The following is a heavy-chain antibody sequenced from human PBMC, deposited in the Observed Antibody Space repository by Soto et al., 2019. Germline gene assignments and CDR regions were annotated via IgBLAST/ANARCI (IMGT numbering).Heavy chain of an antibody. CDR3: AREISNYDAKYFDY. CDR1: GFTFSSYS. V-gene: IGHV3-21*01. Sequence: GGSLRLSCAASGFTFSSYSMNWVRQAPGKGLEWVSSISSSSSYIYYADSVKGRFTISRDNAKNSLYLQMNSLSAEDTAVYYCAREISNYDAKYFDYWGQGTLVTVSS. D-gene: IGHD4-4*01. J-gene: IGHJ4*02. CDR2: ISSSSSYI.